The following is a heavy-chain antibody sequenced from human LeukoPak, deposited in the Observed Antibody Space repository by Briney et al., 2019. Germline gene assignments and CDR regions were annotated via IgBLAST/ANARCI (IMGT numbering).Heavy chain of an antibody. CDR1: GFTFSSYA. J-gene: IGHJ3*02. Sequence: GGSLRLSCAASGFTFSSYAMSWVRQAPGKGLVWVSRINSDGSSTSYADSVKGRFTISRDNAKNTLYLQMNSLRAEDTAVYYCARGKTTVTTDAFDIWGQGTMVTVSS. V-gene: IGHV3-74*01. D-gene: IGHD4-17*01. CDR3: ARGKTTVTTDAFDI. CDR2: INSDGSST.